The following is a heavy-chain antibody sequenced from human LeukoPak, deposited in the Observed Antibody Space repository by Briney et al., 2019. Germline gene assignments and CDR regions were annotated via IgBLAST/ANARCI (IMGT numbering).Heavy chain of an antibody. CDR2: IYPGDSDT. CDR1: GYSFTSYW. CDR3: ATSSPQLSSSWYHDI. Sequence: GESLKISCKGSGYSFTSYWIGWVRQMPGKGLEWMGIIYPGDSDTRYSPSFQGQVTISADKSISTAYLQWSSLKASDTAMYYCATSSPQLSSSWYHDIWGQGTMVTVSS. J-gene: IGHJ3*02. D-gene: IGHD6-13*01. V-gene: IGHV5-51*01.